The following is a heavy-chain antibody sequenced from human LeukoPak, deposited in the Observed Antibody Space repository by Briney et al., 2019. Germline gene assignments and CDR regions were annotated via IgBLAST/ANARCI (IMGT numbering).Heavy chain of an antibody. CDR2: ISAYNGNT. V-gene: IGHV1-18*01. Sequence: ASVKVSCKASGYTFSKYGISWVRQAPGQGLEWMGWISAYNGNTKNAQKVQGRVTMTTDVSTSTAYMELRSLRSDDTAVYYCARDGTFYSGSYSYYFDYWGQGTLVTVSS. CDR3: ARDGTFYSGSYSYYFDY. D-gene: IGHD1-26*01. J-gene: IGHJ4*02. CDR1: GYTFSKYG.